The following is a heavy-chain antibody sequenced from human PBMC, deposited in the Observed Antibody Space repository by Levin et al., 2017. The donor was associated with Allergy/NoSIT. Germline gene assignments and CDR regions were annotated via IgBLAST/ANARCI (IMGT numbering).Heavy chain of an antibody. Sequence: PSETLSLTCTVSGGSISSYYWSWIRQPPGKGLEWIGYIYYSGSTNYNPSLKSRVTISVDTSKNQFSLKLSSVTAADTAVYYCARIQYSSSLLLDYWGQGTLVTVSS. CDR3: ARIQYSSSLLLDY. D-gene: IGHD6-6*01. J-gene: IGHJ4*02. CDR2: IYYSGST. CDR1: GGSISSYY. V-gene: IGHV4-59*01.